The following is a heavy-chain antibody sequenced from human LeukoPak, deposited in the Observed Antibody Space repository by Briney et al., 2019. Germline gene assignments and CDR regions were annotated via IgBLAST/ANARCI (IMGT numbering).Heavy chain of an antibody. J-gene: IGHJ5*02. D-gene: IGHD3-22*01. V-gene: IGHV3-9*01. CDR1: GFSFDEYA. CDR3: AKDQYYGSSGYYFNWFDP. CDR2: INWSGGSI. Sequence: GGSLRLSCAASGFSFDEYAMHWVRQAPGKGLEWVSGINWSGGSIGYADSVKGRFTISRDNAMNSLYLQMNSLRAEDTAAYYCAKDQYYGSSGYYFNWFDPWGQGTLVTVSS.